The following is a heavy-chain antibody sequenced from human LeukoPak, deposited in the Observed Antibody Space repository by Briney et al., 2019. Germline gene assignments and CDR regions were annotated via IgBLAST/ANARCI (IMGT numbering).Heavy chain of an antibody. CDR1: GGSISGYY. D-gene: IGHD3-10*01. CDR2: IFNSENT. Sequence: SETLSLTCSVSGGSISGYYWSWIRQPAGKELEWIGRIFNSENTNYNPSLKSRITMSVDTSKNQFSLKLSSVTAADTAVYYCARRGFSLPFDYWGQGTLVTVSS. V-gene: IGHV4-4*07. J-gene: IGHJ4*02. CDR3: ARRGFSLPFDY.